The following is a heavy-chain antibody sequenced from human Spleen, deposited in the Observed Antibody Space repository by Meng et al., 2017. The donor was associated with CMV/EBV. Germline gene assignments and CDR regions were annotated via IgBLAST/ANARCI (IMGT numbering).Heavy chain of an antibody. Sequence: CAASGFTFSSYGSHWVRQAPGKGLEWVATISPDGSINHYADSVKGRLTITRDNSKNTLDLQVNSLRPEDTAVYYCASDYYDISGNGHWGQGTLVTVSS. D-gene: IGHD3-22*01. V-gene: IGHV3-30*04. CDR1: GFTFSSYG. CDR3: ASDYYDISGNGH. CDR2: ISPDGSIN. J-gene: IGHJ4*02.